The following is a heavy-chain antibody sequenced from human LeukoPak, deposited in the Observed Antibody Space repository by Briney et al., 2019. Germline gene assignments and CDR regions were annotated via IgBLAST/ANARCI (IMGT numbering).Heavy chain of an antibody. CDR3: ARGDGGLLFDY. V-gene: IGHV4-34*01. D-gene: IGHD3-10*01. CDR2: INHSGST. J-gene: IGHJ4*02. Sequence: SETLSLTCAVYGGSFSGYYWSWIRQPPGKGLEWIGEINHSGSTNYNPSLKSRVTISVDTSKNQCSLKLSSVTAADTAVYYCARGDGGLLFDYWGQGTLVTVSS. CDR1: GGSFSGYY.